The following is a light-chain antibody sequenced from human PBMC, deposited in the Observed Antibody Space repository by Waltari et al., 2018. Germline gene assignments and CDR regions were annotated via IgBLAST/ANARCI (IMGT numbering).Light chain of an antibody. V-gene: IGKV1-16*01. CDR1: QGIGNN. CDR2: RAS. J-gene: IGKJ4*01. Sequence: DIQMTQSPSSLSASVGDTVTITCQASQGIGNNLNWYQQKQGKAPKLLIYRASSLQSGIPSRFSGSGSGTYFTLTISSLEPEDFATYYCQQGYSYPLTFGGGTKVEIK. CDR3: QQGYSYPLT.